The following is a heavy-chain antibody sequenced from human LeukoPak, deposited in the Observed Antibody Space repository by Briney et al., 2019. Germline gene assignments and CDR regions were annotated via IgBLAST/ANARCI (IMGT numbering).Heavy chain of an antibody. V-gene: IGHV4-59*12. CDR2: IYYSGST. CDR1: GGSISSYY. CDR3: ARDAGHQLSRRNYYAMDV. J-gene: IGHJ6*02. Sequence: SETLSLTCTVSGGSISSYYWSWIRQPPGKGLEWIGYIYYSGSTNYNPSLKSRVTISVDTSKNQFSLKLSSVTAADTAVYYCARDAGHQLSRRNYYAMDVWGQGTAVTVSS. D-gene: IGHD2-2*01.